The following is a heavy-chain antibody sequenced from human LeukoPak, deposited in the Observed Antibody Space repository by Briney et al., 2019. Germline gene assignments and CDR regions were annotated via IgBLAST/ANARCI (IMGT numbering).Heavy chain of an antibody. Sequence: SETLSLTCIVSGGSISSCYWSWIRQSPGKGLEWIGYIYYSGSTNYNPSLKSRVTISVDTSKNQFSLKLSSVTAADTAVYYCARGGWEAIAVAGTFWFDPWGQGTLVTVSS. D-gene: IGHD6-19*01. J-gene: IGHJ5*02. CDR1: GGSISSCY. CDR2: IYYSGST. V-gene: IGHV4-59*12. CDR3: ARGGWEAIAVAGTFWFDP.